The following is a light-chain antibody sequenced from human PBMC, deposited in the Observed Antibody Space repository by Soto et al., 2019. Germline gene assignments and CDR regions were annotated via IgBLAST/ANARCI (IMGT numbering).Light chain of an antibody. CDR3: QQYNSYSWT. CDR2: DAS. V-gene: IGKV1-5*01. Sequence: DIQMTQSPSTLSASVGDRVTITCRASQSIRSWLSWYQQQPGKAPKLLIYDASSLESGLPSRFSGSGSGTEFTLTISSLQPDDFANYYCQQYNSYSWTFGQGTKVDIK. CDR1: QSIRSW. J-gene: IGKJ1*01.